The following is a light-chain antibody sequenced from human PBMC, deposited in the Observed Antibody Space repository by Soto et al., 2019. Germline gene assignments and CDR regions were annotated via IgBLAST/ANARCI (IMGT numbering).Light chain of an antibody. CDR1: SSDVGGYNY. Sequence: QSVLTQPASVSGSPGQSITISCTGTSSDVGGYNYVSWYQHHPGKAPKLIIYEVSNRPSGVSNRFSGSKSDNTASLTISGLQAEDETDYYCSSYTSDNTLVFGGGTKLTVL. CDR2: EVS. V-gene: IGLV2-14*01. J-gene: IGLJ2*01. CDR3: SSYTSDNTLV.